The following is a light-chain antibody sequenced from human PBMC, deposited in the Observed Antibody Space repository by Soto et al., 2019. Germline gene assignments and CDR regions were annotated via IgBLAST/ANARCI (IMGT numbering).Light chain of an antibody. V-gene: IGLV2-8*01. CDR2: EVI. CDR3: SSYAGDNNLV. Sequence: HSALTQPPSASGSPGQSVTISCTGTSGDVGGYNFVSWYQQHPGKAPKLIIFEVIERPSGVPDRFSGSKSDNTASLTVSGLQTEDEADYYCSSYAGDNNLVFGGGTKLTVL. CDR1: SGDVGGYNF. J-gene: IGLJ2*01.